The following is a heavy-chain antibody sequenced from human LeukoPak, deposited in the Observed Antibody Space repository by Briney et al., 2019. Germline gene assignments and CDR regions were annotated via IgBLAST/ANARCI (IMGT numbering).Heavy chain of an antibody. V-gene: IGHV3-49*04. CDR2: IRSKAYGGTT. Sequence: PGGALRLSCTASGFTFGDYAMSWVRQAPGKGLEWVGFIRSKAYGGTTEYAASVKGRFTISRDDSKSIAYLQMNSLKTEDTAVYYCTRDLHYYDSSGYILDYWGQGTLVTVSS. J-gene: IGHJ4*02. D-gene: IGHD3-22*01. CDR1: GFTFGDYA. CDR3: TRDLHYYDSSGYILDY.